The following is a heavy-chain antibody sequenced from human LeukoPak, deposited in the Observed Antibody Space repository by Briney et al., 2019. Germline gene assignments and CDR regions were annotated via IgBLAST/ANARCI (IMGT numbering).Heavy chain of an antibody. D-gene: IGHD3-9*01. CDR2: INHSGST. CDR1: GGSISSSSYY. J-gene: IGHJ5*02. Sequence: SETLSLTCTVSGGSISSSSYYWSWIRQPPGKGLEWIGEINHSGSTNYNPSLKSRVTISVDTSKNQFSLKLSSVTAADTAVYYCARGLSFNDILTGPNWFDPWGQGTLVTVSS. CDR3: ARGLSFNDILTGPNWFDP. V-gene: IGHV4-39*07.